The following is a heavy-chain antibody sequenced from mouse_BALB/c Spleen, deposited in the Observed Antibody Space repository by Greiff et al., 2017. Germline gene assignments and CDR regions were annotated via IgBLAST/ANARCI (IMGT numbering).Heavy chain of an antibody. CDR1: GYAFSSSW. Sequence: QVQLQQSGPELVKPGASVKISCKASGYAFSSSWMNWVKQRPGQGLEWIGRIYPGDGDTNYNGKFKGKATLTADKSSSTAYMQLSSLTSVDSAVYFCARRSLLRLGGFDYWGQGTTLTVSS. D-gene: IGHD1-2*01. CDR2: IYPGDGDT. CDR3: ARRSLLRLGGFDY. V-gene: IGHV1-82*01. J-gene: IGHJ2*01.